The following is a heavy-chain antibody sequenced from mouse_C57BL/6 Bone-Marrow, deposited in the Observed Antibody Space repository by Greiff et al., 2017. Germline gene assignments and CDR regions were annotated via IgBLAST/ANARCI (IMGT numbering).Heavy chain of an antibody. V-gene: IGHV1-64*01. CDR2: IHPTSGST. CDR3: ASLYGSFYAMDY. CDR1: GYTFTSYW. D-gene: IGHD1-1*01. J-gene: IGHJ4*01. Sequence: QVQLQQPGAELVKPGASVKLSCKASGYTFTSYWMHWVKQRPGQGLEWIGMIHPTSGSTNYNEKFKSKATLTVDKSSSTAYMQLSSLTSEDSAVXYGASLYGSFYAMDYWGQGTSVTVSS.